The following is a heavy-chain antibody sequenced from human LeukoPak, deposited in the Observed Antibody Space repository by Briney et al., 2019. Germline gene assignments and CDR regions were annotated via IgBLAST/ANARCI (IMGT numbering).Heavy chain of an antibody. Sequence: ASVKVSRKASGYTFTSYGISWVRQAPGQGLEWMGWISAYNGNTNYAQKLRGRVTMTKDTSTSTAYMELRSLRSDDTAVYYCARAPGLEPVTRVDYWGQGTLVTVSS. CDR1: GYTFTSYG. V-gene: IGHV1-18*01. CDR2: ISAYNGNT. CDR3: ARAPGLEPVTRVDY. J-gene: IGHJ4*02. D-gene: IGHD1-1*01.